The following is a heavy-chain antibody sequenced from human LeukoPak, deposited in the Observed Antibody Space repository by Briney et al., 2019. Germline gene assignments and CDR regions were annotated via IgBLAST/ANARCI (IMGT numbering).Heavy chain of an antibody. Sequence: SETLSLTCTVSGYSISSGYYWGWIRQPPGKGLEWIGSIHHSGSTYYNPSLKSRVTISVDTSKNQFSLKLSSVTAADTAVYYCASSGARVLNSSSWPYYFDYWGQGTLVTVSS. D-gene: IGHD6-13*01. CDR1: GYSISSGYY. CDR3: ASSGARVLNSSSWPYYFDY. CDR2: IHHSGST. V-gene: IGHV4-38-2*02. J-gene: IGHJ4*02.